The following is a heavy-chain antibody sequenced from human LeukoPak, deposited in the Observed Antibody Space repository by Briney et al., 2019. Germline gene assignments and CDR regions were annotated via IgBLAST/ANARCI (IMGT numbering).Heavy chain of an antibody. CDR2: ISYDGSNK. V-gene: IGHV3-30*04. CDR3: ARDLLGPRYCSSTSCYAAENWFDP. Sequence: GRSLRLSCAASGFTFSSYAMHWVRQAPGKGLEWVAVISYDGSNKYYADFVKGRFTISRDNSKNTLYLQMNSLRAEDTAVYYCARDLLGPRYCSSTSCYAAENWFDPWGQGTLVTVSS. J-gene: IGHJ5*02. D-gene: IGHD2-2*01. CDR1: GFTFSSYA.